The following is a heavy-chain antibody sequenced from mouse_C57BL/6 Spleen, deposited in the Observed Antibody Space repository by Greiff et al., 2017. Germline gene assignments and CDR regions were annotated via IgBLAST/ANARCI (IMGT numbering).Heavy chain of an antibody. CDR1: GYTFTSYW. V-gene: IGHV1-50*01. D-gene: IGHD1-1*01. Sequence: QVQLQQPGAELVKPGASVKLSCKASGYTFTSYWMQWVKQRPGQGLEWIGEIDPSDSYTNYNQKFKGKATLTVDTSSSTAYMQLSSLTSEDSAVYYCAIEYYYGSPFAYGGQGTLVTVSA. J-gene: IGHJ3*01. CDR3: AIEYYYGSPFAY. CDR2: IDPSDSYT.